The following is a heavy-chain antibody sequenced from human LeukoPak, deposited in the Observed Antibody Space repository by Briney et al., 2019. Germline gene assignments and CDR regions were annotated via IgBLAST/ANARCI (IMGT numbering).Heavy chain of an antibody. Sequence: GGSLRLSCAASGFTFSSYSMNWVRQAPGKGLEWVSSISSSSSYIYYADSVKGRFTISRDNAKNSLYLQMNSLRAEDTAVYYCARELWFGEENQVTVYWGQGTLVTVSS. J-gene: IGHJ4*02. CDR1: GFTFSSYS. D-gene: IGHD3-10*01. CDR3: ARELWFGEENQVTVY. CDR2: ISSSSSYI. V-gene: IGHV3-21*01.